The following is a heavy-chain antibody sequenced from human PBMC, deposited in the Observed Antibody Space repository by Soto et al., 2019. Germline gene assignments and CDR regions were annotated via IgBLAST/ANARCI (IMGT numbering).Heavy chain of an antibody. CDR3: VKYYYDSSGLNWSDR. CDR1: GASITSDDFY. CDR2: MYHSGKT. Sequence: RSLTFSVSGASITSDDFYCSWIRQHPGRCLEWIGYMYHSGKTYYNPSLRSRVTMSLDTSKNHFSLKLTSVTAADTAVYYCVKYYYDSSGLNWSDRLGPGTLVHGSS. J-gene: IGHJ5*02. V-gene: IGHV4-31*03. D-gene: IGHD3-22*01.